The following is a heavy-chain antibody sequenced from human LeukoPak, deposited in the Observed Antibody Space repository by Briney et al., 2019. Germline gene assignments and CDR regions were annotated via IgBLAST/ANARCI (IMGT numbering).Heavy chain of an antibody. CDR2: IYTSGST. V-gene: IGHV4-4*07. CDR1: GGSISSYY. J-gene: IGHJ6*03. D-gene: IGHD5-18*01. CDR3: ARGPYSYDPYYYYYYMDV. Sequence: SETLSLTCTVSGGSISSYYWSWIRQPAGKGLEWIGRIYTSGSTNYNPSLKSRVTMSVDTSKNQFSLKLSSVTAADTAVYYCARGPYSYDPYYYYYYMDVWGKGTTVTISS.